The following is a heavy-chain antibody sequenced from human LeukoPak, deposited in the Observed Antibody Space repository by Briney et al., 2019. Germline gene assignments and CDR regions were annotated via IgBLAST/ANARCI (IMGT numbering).Heavy chain of an antibody. CDR1: GYTFTSYG. CDR3: ARESSGPYALVDAFDI. CDR2: ISAYNGNT. D-gene: IGHD3-10*01. J-gene: IGHJ3*02. V-gene: IGHV1-18*01. Sequence: GASVKVSCKASGYTFTSYGISWVRQAPGQGLEWMGWISAYNGNTNYAQKLQGRVTMTRDTSTSTVYMELSSLRSEDTAVYYCARESSGPYALVDAFDIWGQGTMVTVSS.